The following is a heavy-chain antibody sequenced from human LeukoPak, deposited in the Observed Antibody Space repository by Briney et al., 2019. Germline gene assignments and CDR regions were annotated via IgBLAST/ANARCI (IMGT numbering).Heavy chain of an antibody. CDR1: GGSFSGYY. V-gene: IGHV4-34*01. CDR3: ARSDKAVTFGGVIVPFDP. Sequence: KSSETLSLTCAVYGGSFSGYYWSWIRQPPGKGLEWIGEINHSGSTNYNPSLKSRVTISVDTSKNQFSLKLSSVTAADTAVYYCARSDKAVTFGGVIVPFDPWGQGTLVTVSS. J-gene: IGHJ5*02. D-gene: IGHD3-16*02. CDR2: INHSGST.